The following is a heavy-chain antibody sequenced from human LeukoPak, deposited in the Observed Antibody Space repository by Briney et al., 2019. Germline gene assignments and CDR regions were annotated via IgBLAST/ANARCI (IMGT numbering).Heavy chain of an antibody. Sequence: GGSLRLSCAASGFTFSNYWMSWVRQAPGKGLEWVANINQDGSEIYYVDSVKGRFTISRDNAKNSLYLQINSLRAEDTAVYYCARDQGSMIVVRTTSWYFDLWGRGTLVTVSS. CDR3: ARDQGSMIVVRTTSWYFDL. CDR1: GFTFSNYW. V-gene: IGHV3-7*01. D-gene: IGHD3-22*01. CDR2: INQDGSEI. J-gene: IGHJ2*01.